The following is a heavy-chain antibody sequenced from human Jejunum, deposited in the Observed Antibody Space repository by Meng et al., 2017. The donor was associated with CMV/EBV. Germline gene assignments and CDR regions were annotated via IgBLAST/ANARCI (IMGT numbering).Heavy chain of an antibody. CDR3: ARDNDGSSHYSQFDY. D-gene: IGHD3-22*01. CDR2: LWYDGSRK. J-gene: IGHJ4*02. V-gene: IGHV3-33*01. CDR1: GFPLNSYG. Sequence: SGFPLNSYGIHWVRQFPGKVLEWVAGLWYDGSRKYFADSVQGRFSISRDDSKNTVYLQMNSLRAEDTAVYYCARDNDGSSHYSQFDYWGQGTLVTVSS.